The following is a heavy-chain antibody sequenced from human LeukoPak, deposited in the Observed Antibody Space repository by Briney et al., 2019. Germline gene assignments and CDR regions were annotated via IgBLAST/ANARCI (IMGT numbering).Heavy chain of an antibody. D-gene: IGHD6-13*01. CDR1: GGSISSSSYY. CDR2: IYYSGST. V-gene: IGHV4-39*01. Sequence: PSETLSLTCTVSGGSISSSSYYWGWIRQPPGKGLEWIGSIYYSGSTYYNPSLKSRVTISVDTSKNQFSLKLSSVTAADTAVYYCARRAAAVRCSHMDVWGKGTTVTVSS. CDR3: ARRAAAVRCSHMDV. J-gene: IGHJ6*03.